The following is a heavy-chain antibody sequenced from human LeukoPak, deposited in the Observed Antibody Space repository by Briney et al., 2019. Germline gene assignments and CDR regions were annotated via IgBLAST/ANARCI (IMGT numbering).Heavy chain of an antibody. Sequence: ASVKVSCKASGYTFTGYYMHWVRQAPGQGLEWMGWINPNSGGTNYAQKFQGRVTMTRDTSISTAYMELSRLRSDDTAVYYCATPTGGSSWYQPNPNCYYYGMDVWGQGTTVNVSS. V-gene: IGHV1-2*02. CDR3: ATPTGGSSWYQPNPNCYYYGMDV. D-gene: IGHD6-13*01. CDR2: INPNSGGT. CDR1: GYTFTGYY. J-gene: IGHJ6*02.